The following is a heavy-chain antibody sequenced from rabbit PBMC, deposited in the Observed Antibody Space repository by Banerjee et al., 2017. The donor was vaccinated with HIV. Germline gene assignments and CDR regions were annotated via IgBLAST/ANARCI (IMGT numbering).Heavy chain of an antibody. D-gene: IGHD4-1*01. CDR3: ARDLAGVIGWNFGL. CDR2: MNAGTSGGS. V-gene: IGHV1S45*01. Sequence: QEQLEESGGDLVKPEGSLTLTCKASGFSFSSRYWICWVRQAPGKGLEWIGCMNAGTSGGSYYARWAKGRFTISRTSSTTVTLQMTSLTAADTATYFCARDLAGVIGWNFGLWGPGTLVTVS. CDR1: GFSFSSRYW. J-gene: IGHJ4*01.